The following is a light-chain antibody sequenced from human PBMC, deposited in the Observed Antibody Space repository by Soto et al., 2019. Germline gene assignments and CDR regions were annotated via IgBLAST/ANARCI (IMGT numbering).Light chain of an antibody. V-gene: IGKV3-11*01. Sequence: IVLTQSPATLSLSPGERATLSCRASQSVTTFLAWYQQKPGQAPRLLIYDASNRATGIPARFSGSGSGTDFTLTISSLGPEDFAVYYCQQRSNWPPVITFGGGTKVEIK. CDR2: DAS. CDR1: QSVTTF. CDR3: QQRSNWPPVIT. J-gene: IGKJ4*01.